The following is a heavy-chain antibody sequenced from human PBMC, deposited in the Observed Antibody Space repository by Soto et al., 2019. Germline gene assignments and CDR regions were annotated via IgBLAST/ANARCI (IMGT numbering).Heavy chain of an antibody. J-gene: IGHJ6*02. D-gene: IGHD3-16*01. CDR1: GGSISSNSYY. CDR3: ARHKGGYYSGVDV. Sequence: QLQLQESGPGLVKPSETLSLTCTVSGGSISSNSYYWAWIRQPPGKGLEWIGNIYYSGTTYYNPALQSRVPXSXDXXKNQFSLKLSSVTAADTAVYYCARHKGGYYSGVDVWGQGTTVTVSS. V-gene: IGHV4-39*01. CDR2: IYYSGTT.